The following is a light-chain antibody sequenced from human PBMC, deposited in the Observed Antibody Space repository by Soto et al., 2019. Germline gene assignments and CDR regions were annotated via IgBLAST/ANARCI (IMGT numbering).Light chain of an antibody. CDR3: QHYNDWPPTWT. CDR2: GAS. V-gene: IGKV3-15*01. CDR1: QSVSNK. J-gene: IGKJ1*01. Sequence: EIVMTQSPATLSVSPGERATLSCRASQSVSNKLAWYQQKPGQAPRVLIYGASTRATGIPARFSGSGSGTDFTLTISSLQSEDFAVYYCQHYNDWPPTWTFGQGTRVEIK.